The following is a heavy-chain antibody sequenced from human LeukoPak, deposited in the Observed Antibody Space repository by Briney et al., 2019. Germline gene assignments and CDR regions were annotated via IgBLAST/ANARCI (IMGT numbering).Heavy chain of an antibody. Sequence: GGSLRLSCAASGFTFSSYSMNWVRQAPGKGLEWVSSISSSSSYIYYADSVKGRFTISRDNAKNSLYLQMNSLRAEDTAVYYCARKSLMGPYYYDSSGPLHAFDIWGQGTMVTVSS. J-gene: IGHJ3*02. CDR2: ISSSSSYI. V-gene: IGHV3-21*01. CDR3: ARKSLMGPYYYDSSGPLHAFDI. CDR1: GFTFSSYS. D-gene: IGHD3-22*01.